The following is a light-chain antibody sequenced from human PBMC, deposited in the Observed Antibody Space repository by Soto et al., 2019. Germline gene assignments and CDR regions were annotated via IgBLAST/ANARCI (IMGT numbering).Light chain of an antibody. CDR3: QQYYSTPLT. V-gene: IGKV3-20*01. J-gene: IGKJ3*01. Sequence: EIMLKQSACTLFLSPEERATLSCRASQSVSSSNLAWYQQKPGQAPRLLIYGASTRATGIPARFSGSGSGTDFTLTISSLQAEDVAVYYCQQYYSTPLTFGPGTKVDIK. CDR1: QSVSSSN. CDR2: GAS.